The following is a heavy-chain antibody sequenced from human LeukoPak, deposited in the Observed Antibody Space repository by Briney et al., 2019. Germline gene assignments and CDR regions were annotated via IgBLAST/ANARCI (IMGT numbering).Heavy chain of an antibody. V-gene: IGHV1-69*04. Sequence: GSSVKVSCKASGGTFSSYTISWVRQAPGQGLEWMGRIIPILGIANYAQKFQGRVTITADKSTSTAYMELSSLRSEDTAVYYCARDPGGIQMTWFDPWGQETLVTVSS. CDR2: IIPILGIA. CDR3: ARDPGGIQMTWFDP. J-gene: IGHJ5*02. D-gene: IGHD1-26*01. CDR1: GGTFSSYT.